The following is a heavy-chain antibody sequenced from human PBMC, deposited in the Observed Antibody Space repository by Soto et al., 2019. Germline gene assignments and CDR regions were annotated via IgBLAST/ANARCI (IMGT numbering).Heavy chain of an antibody. CDR1: GYTLTELS. CDR2: MNPNSGNT. Sequence: ASVKVSCKVSGYTLTELSMHWVRQATGQGLEWMGWMNPNSGNTGYAQKFQGRVTMTRNTSISTAYMELSSLRSEDTAVYYCARSTNDYGDRHWGQGTLVTVSS. D-gene: IGHD4-17*01. CDR3: ARSTNDYGDRH. V-gene: IGHV1-8*01. J-gene: IGHJ4*02.